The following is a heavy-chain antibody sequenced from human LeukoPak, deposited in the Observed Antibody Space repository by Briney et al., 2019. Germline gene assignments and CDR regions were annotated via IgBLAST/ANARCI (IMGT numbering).Heavy chain of an antibody. CDR2: LYYSGST. CDR1: GGSTSNYY. J-gene: IGHJ4*02. CDR3: ARGRTLRGGDDY. Sequence: SETLSLTCTVSGGSTSNYYWNWVRQPPGNGLEWIGYLYYSGSTSYNPSLHSRVTISIDTSKNHVSLNLTSVTAADTAVYYCARGRTLRGGDDYWGQGTLVTVSS. D-gene: IGHD4-17*01. V-gene: IGHV4-59*01.